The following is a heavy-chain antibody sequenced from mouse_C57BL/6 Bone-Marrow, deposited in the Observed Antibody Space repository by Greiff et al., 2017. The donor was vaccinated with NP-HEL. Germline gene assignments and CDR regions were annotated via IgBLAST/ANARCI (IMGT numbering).Heavy chain of an antibody. CDR2: IYPRSGNT. Sequence: QVQLQQSGAELARPGASVKLSCKASGYTFTSYGISWVKQRTGQGLEWIGEIYPRSGNTYYNEKFKGKATLTADKSSSTAYMELRSLTSEDSAVYFCARLRLRQGFAYWGQGTLVTVSA. V-gene: IGHV1-81*01. CDR1: GYTFTSYG. CDR3: ARLRLRQGFAY. D-gene: IGHD2-4*01. J-gene: IGHJ3*01.